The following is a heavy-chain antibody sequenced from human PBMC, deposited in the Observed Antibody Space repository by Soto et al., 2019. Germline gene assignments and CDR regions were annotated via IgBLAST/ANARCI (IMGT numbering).Heavy chain of an antibody. CDR3: AGAVVRGVKRYNWFDP. CDR2: IYYSGST. Sequence: QLQLQESGPGLVKPSETLSLTCTVSGGSISSSSYYWGWIRQPPGKGLEWIGSIYYSGSTYYNPAIKSPVTISRDTSKTPFSLRRGSVTAADTAVYYCAGAVVRGVKRYNWFDPWGQGTLVTVSS. J-gene: IGHJ5*02. CDR1: GGSISSSSYY. D-gene: IGHD3-10*01. V-gene: IGHV4-39*01.